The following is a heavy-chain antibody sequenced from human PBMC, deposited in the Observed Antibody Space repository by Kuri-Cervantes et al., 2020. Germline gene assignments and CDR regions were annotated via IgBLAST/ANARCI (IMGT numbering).Heavy chain of an antibody. CDR3: ARDRRGYDSEYFQH. CDR1: GFTFSSYE. V-gene: IGHV3-48*03. D-gene: IGHD5-12*01. J-gene: IGHJ1*01. Sequence: GESLKISCAASGFTFSSYEMSWVRQAPGKGLEWVSYISSSGSTIYYADSVKGRFTISRDNAKNSLYLQMNSLRDEDTVVYYCARDRRGYDSEYFQHWGQGTLVTVSS. CDR2: ISSSGSTI.